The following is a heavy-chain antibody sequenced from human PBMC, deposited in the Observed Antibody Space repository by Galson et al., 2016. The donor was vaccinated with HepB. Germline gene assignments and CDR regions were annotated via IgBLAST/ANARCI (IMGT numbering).Heavy chain of an antibody. CDR1: GFTFNKYG. D-gene: IGHD2-21*02. J-gene: IGHJ5*02. Sequence: CAASGFTFNKYGIHWVRQAPGKGLEWVGVISFDGGKKFYGESVQGRFTISRDNSRNTLYLQMNSLRPEDTAVYFCAKDAVTGPKGSWFDPWGQGTLVIVSS. V-gene: IGHV3-30*18. CDR2: ISFDGGKK. CDR3: AKDAVTGPKGSWFDP.